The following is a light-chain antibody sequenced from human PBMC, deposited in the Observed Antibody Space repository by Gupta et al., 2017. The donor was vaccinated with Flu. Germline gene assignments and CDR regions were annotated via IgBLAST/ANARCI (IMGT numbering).Light chain of an antibody. CDR1: HDISNF. CDR3: QQYNDLLT. V-gene: IGKV1-33*01. Sequence: DIQMTQSPSSLSASIGDRVTISCQASHDISNFLNWYQQKPGKAPELLIYDASNLATGVPLRFSGSGSGTDFTVTISGLQHEDIGTYYCQQYNDLLTFGGGTKVEMK. CDR2: DAS. J-gene: IGKJ4*01.